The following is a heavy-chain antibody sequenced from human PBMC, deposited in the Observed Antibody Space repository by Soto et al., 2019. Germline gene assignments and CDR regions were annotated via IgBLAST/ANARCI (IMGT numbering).Heavy chain of an antibody. V-gene: IGHV3-72*01. D-gene: IGHD3-16*01. CDR2: ISGKVNSDTT. J-gene: IGHJ4*02. CDR3: ARDRGRYALDY. CDR1: GLTLSDHR. Sequence: EVQLVESGGGLVQPGGSLRLSCAASGLTLSDHRMDWVRQAPGKGLEWVARISGKVNSDTTEYAASVKGRFTISRDDSGNSLYRQMDSLQTEDTAVYYWARDRGRYALDYWGQGTLVTVSS.